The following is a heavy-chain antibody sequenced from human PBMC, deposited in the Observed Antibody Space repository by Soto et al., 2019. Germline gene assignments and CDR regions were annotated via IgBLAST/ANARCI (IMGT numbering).Heavy chain of an antibody. D-gene: IGHD3-3*01. J-gene: IGHJ3*02. CDR2: IYYSGST. V-gene: IGHV4-59*01. Sequence: LSLTCTVSSGSMSGYYWNWIRQPPGKGLEWIGYIYYSGSTNYNPSLKSRVTISVDTSKNQFSLKLSSVTAADTAVYYCARAGDYDFWSGYSNDAFDIWGQGTMVTVSS. CDR1: SGSMSGYY. CDR3: ARAGDYDFWSGYSNDAFDI.